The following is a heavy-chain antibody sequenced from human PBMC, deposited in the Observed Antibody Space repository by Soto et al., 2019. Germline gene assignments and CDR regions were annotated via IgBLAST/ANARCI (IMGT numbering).Heavy chain of an antibody. CDR1: GFTFTSYW. D-gene: IGHD2-2*01. CDR2: IYPGDSDS. V-gene: IGHV5-51*01. CDR3: AKHEGYCSTTTCSNFDY. J-gene: IGHJ4*02. Sequence: GESLKISCKGSGFTFTSYWIAWVRQMPVKGLEWMGIIYPGDSDSSYSPSFQGQVTISADKSINTAYLHWSSLKASDTAIYYCAKHEGYCSTTTCSNFDYWGQGTLVTVSS.